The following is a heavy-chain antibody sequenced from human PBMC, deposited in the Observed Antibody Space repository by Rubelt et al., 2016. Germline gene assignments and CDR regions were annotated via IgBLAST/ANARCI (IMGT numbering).Heavy chain of an antibody. CDR1: GGSINSNDYY. D-gene: IGHD5-18*01. CDR3: ARGRQAVTG. V-gene: IGHV4-39*01. CDR2: IHYSGST. Sequence: QLQLQESGPGLVKPSETLSLTCTVSGGSINSNDYYWGWIRQPPGKGLEWIGTIHYSGSTYYNPSLKSRVTISVDTSKNQFSLKLNSGTAADTAVYYCARGRQAVTGGGQGALVTVSS. J-gene: IGHJ4*02.